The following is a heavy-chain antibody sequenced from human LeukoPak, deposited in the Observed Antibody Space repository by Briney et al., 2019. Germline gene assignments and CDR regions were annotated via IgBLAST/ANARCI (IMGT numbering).Heavy chain of an antibody. Sequence: GGSLRLSCETAGFTFSSYVMHWVRRTPGKGLVWVSRISHDGIISYADSVKGRFTISRDNAKNTLILQMSSLRVEDTAVYYCARDWVYKIDYWGRGTLVTVSS. CDR2: ISHDGII. CDR1: GFTFSSYV. V-gene: IGHV3-74*01. CDR3: ARDWVYKIDY. J-gene: IGHJ4*02. D-gene: IGHD5-24*01.